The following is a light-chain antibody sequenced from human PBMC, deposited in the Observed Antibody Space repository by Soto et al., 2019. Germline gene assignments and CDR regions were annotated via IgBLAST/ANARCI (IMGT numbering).Light chain of an antibody. Sequence: QSVLTQPASVSGSPGQSITISCTGTNSDVGGYNYVTWYQQHRGKAPKLIIYEVSNRPSGVSNRFSGSKSGNTASLTISGLQAADVADYYCSSYSDRSPCVFGTGTKVTVL. CDR3: SSYSDRSPCV. V-gene: IGLV2-14*01. CDR2: EVS. CDR1: NSDVGGYNY. J-gene: IGLJ1*01.